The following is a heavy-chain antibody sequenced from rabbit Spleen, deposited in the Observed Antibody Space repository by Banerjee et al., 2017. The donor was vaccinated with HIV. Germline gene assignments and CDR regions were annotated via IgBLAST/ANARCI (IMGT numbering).Heavy chain of an antibody. J-gene: IGHJ4*01. CDR2: IDPVFGIT. CDR1: GITLSSYY. CDR3: ARDGAGGSYFAL. Sequence: QQLEESGGGLVKPGGTLTLTCKVSGITLSSYYMNWVRQAPGKGLEWIGYIDPVFGITYYASWVNGRFSISRENAQNTVFLQMTSLTAADTATYFCARDGAGGSYFALWGPGTLVTVS. V-gene: IGHV1S7*01. D-gene: IGHD8-1*01.